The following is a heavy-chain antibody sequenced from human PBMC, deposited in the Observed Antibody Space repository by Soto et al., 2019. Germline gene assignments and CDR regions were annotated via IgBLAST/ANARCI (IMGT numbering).Heavy chain of an antibody. CDR1: GFTFNNYA. CDR3: AKRNGYSTGGADF. Sequence: EVQLLESGGALVQPGGSLRLSCAASGFTFNNYAMSWVRQAPGKGLEWVSGSGYGGGATYYTDSVKGRFTISRDSSKNTLYLQMNSLRAEDTAIYYCAKRNGYSTGGADFWGQGALVTVSS. CDR2: SGYGGGAT. D-gene: IGHD6-19*01. V-gene: IGHV3-23*01. J-gene: IGHJ4*02.